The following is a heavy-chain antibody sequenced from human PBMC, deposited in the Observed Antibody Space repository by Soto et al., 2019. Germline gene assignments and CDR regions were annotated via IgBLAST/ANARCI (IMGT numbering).Heavy chain of an antibody. CDR3: ARDLAAAGPFDY. Sequence: QVQLVQSGAEVKKPGASVKISCKASGYTFTSYSISWVRQAPGQGLEWMGWINPYNGNTNYAQKLQGRVTMTTDTSTSTAYMELRSLRTDDTAVYYCARDLAAAGPFDYWAQGTLVTVSS. V-gene: IGHV1-18*01. CDR1: GYTFTSYS. CDR2: INPYNGNT. D-gene: IGHD6-13*01. J-gene: IGHJ4*02.